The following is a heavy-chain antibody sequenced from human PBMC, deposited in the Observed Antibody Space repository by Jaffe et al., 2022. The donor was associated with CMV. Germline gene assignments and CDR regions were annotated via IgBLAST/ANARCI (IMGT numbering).Heavy chain of an antibody. CDR2: IRSKAYGGTT. CDR3: TSYGGKLIFINEDY. Sequence: EVQLVESGGGLVKPGRSLRLSCTASGFTFGDYAMSWFRQAPGKGLEWVGFIRSKAYGGTTEYAASVKGRFTISRDDSKSIAYLQMNSLKTEDTAVYYCTSYGGKLIFINEDYWGQGTLVTVSS. CDR1: GFTFGDYA. V-gene: IGHV3-49*05. J-gene: IGHJ4*02. D-gene: IGHD2-15*01.